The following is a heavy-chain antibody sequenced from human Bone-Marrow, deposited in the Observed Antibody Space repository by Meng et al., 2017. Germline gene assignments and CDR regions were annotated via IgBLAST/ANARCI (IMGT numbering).Heavy chain of an antibody. D-gene: IGHD3-3*01. CDR3: AREGRVTYYDFWSGYRPYYYYGMDV. CDR2: IWYDGSNK. V-gene: IGHV3-33*08. CDR1: GFTFSSYW. J-gene: IGHJ6*02. Sequence: GESLKISCAASGFTFSSYWMSWVRQAPGKGLEWVAVIWYDGSNKYYADSVKGRFTISRDNSKNTLYLQMNSLRAEDTAVYYCAREGRVTYYDFWSGYRPYYYYGMDVWGQGTTVTVSS.